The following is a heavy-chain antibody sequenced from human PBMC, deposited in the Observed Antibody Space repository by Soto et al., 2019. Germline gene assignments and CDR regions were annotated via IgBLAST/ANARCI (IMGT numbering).Heavy chain of an antibody. Sequence: QVQLVESGGGVVQPGRSLRLSCAASGFTFSSYGMHWVRQAPGKGLKWVAVISYDGSIKYFADSVKCRFTISRDNSKNTLSLQMNSLRAEDTAVYYCAKDLDYYDSSGYDAFDIWGQGTMVTVSS. CDR1: GFTFSSYG. V-gene: IGHV3-30*18. J-gene: IGHJ3*02. CDR3: AKDLDYYDSSGYDAFDI. CDR2: ISYDGSIK. D-gene: IGHD3-22*01.